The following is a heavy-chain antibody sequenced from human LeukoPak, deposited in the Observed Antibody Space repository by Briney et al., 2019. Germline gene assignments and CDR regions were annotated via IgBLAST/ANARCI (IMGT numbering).Heavy chain of an antibody. CDR1: GDSISSGGYY. J-gene: IGHJ3*02. CDR2: IFHRGNT. D-gene: IGHD3-22*01. CDR3: ARRYFDSSGPSDAFDI. V-gene: IGHV4-39*02. Sequence: SETLSLTCTVSGDSISSGGYYWSWIRQPPGKGLEWIGTIFHRGNTYHNPSLKSRVTMSVDTSKNHFSLKMRSVTAADTALYYCARRYFDSSGPSDAFDIWGQGTMVTVSS.